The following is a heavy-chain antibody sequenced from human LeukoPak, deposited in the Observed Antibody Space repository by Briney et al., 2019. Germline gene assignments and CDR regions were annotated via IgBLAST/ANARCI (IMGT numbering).Heavy chain of an antibody. V-gene: IGHV1-2*02. CDR1: VYTFTVYY. CDR2: IYPNSGAT. Sequence: GASVKVSCKASVYTFTVYYMHWVRQAPGQGLEWMGYIYPNSGATKYAQKFQGRVTMTRDTSISTAYMELSGLRSDDTAVYYCGTLLSNGPFDYWGQGSLVTVSS. J-gene: IGHJ4*02. CDR3: GTLLSNGPFDY.